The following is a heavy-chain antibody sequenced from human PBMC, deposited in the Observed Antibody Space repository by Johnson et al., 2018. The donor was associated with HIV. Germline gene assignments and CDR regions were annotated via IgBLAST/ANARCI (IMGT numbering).Heavy chain of an antibody. CDR2: IKKDGSEK. CDR1: VFTFSSYW. V-gene: IGHV3-7*01. J-gene: IGHJ3*02. CDR3: AKERSTYYNFWSGSAGNDAFDI. D-gene: IGHD3-3*01. Sequence: MQLVESGGGVVQPGGSLRLSCAASVFTFSSYWMSWVRQAPGKGLEWVANIKKDGSEKYYVDSVKGRFTISRDNSKNTLYLQMNSLRAEETAVYYCAKERSTYYNFWSGSAGNDAFDIWGQGTMVTVSS.